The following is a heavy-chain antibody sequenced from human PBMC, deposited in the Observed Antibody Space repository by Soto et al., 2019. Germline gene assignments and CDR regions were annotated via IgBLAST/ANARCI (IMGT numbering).Heavy chain of an antibody. CDR1: GFTVNSNY. CDR2: VSSGGNT. D-gene: IGHD2-21*02. J-gene: IGHJ4*01. Sequence: GGSLRLSCAAFGFTVNSNYMSWVRQARGKGLEWVSTVSSGGNTYYADSVKGRFTISRDNSKDTVYLQMKSLRAEDTAVYYCASATPKVGTTTHFDSWGHGTLVTVSS. CDR3: ASATPKVGTTTHFDS. V-gene: IGHV3-53*01.